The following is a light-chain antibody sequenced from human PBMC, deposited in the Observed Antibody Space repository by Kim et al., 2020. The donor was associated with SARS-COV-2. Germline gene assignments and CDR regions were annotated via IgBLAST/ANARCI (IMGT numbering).Light chain of an antibody. CDR1: ALQKQY. Sequence: PGQTARITCSGDALQKQYAYWYQQKPGQAPVLVIYKDSERPSGIPERFSGSSSGTTVTLTISGVQAEDEADYYCQSADSSGTHWVFGGGTQLTVL. CDR3: QSADSSGTHWV. J-gene: IGLJ3*02. CDR2: KDS. V-gene: IGLV3-25*03.